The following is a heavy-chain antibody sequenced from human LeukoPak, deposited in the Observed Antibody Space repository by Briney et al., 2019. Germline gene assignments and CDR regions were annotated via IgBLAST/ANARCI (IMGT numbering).Heavy chain of an antibody. J-gene: IGHJ4*02. D-gene: IGHD3-22*01. CDR2: IYYSGST. CDR1: GGSISSYY. CDR3: ARSTWLLDK. V-gene: IGHV4-59*01. Sequence: SETLSLTCAVSGGSISSYYWSWIRQPPGKGLEWIGYIYYSGSTNYNPSLKSRVTISVDTSKNQFSLKLSSVTAADTAVYYCARSTWLLDKWGQGTLVTVSS.